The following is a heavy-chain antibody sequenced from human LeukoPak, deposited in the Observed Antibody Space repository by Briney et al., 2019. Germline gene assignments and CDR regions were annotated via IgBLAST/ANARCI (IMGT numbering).Heavy chain of an antibody. V-gene: IGHV4-59*01. D-gene: IGHD3-3*01. CDR2: IYYSGSP. CDR1: GGSISSYY. J-gene: IGHJ4*02. CDR3: ARGDFWSGYYPMPFDY. Sequence: SETLSLTCPVYGGSISSYYWSWIRQPPGKGLEWNGCIYYSGSPNYNPALKSRVTISVDTSKNQFSLKLSSVTAADTAVYYCARGDFWSGYYPMPFDYWGQGTLVTVSS.